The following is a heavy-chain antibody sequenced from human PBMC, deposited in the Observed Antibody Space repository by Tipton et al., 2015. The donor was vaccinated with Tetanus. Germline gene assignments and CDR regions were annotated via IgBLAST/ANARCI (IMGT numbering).Heavy chain of an antibody. Sequence: TLSLTCAVSGVSFRDHYWSWIRQPPGKGREWFGEIDHRGSTRYNPSLGSRVTFSVDTSKNQLLMKMTSVTAADTAVYYCAGSLVRWFVPWGQGTLVTVSS. D-gene: IGHD3-22*01. V-gene: IGHV4-34*01. J-gene: IGHJ5*02. CDR3: AGSLVRWFVP. CDR2: IDHRGST. CDR1: GVSFRDHY.